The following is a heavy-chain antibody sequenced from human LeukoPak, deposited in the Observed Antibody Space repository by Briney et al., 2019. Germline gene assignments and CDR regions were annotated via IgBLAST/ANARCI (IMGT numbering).Heavy chain of an antibody. CDR3: AREVPWDGDFQH. V-gene: IGHV3-74*01. CDR1: GFTFSNYW. J-gene: IGHJ1*01. CDR2: INSDESST. D-gene: IGHD1-26*01. Sequence: PGGTLSLSCAASGFTFSNYWMHWVRQGTPKGLVWVSRINSDESSTNYADFVESRFTISRENAKNTVYLQMNSLRAEDAAVYYCAREVPWDGDFQHWGQGTLVTVSS.